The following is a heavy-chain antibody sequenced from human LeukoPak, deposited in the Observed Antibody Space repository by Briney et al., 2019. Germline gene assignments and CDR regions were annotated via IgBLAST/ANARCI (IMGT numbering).Heavy chain of an antibody. CDR2: INPNSGGT. CDR1: GYTFTGYY. V-gene: IGHV1-2*02. Sequence: ASVKVSCKASGYTFTGYYMHWVRQAPGQGPEWMGWINPNSGGTNYAQKFQGRVTMTRDTSISTAYMELSRLRSDDTAVYYCARSPMTTVTDWYFDLWGRGTLVTVSS. J-gene: IGHJ2*01. D-gene: IGHD4-17*01. CDR3: ARSPMTTVTDWYFDL.